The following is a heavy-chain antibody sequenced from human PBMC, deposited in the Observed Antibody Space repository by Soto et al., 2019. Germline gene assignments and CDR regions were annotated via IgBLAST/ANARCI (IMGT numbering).Heavy chain of an antibody. Sequence: SVKVSCKASGGTFSIYAISCVLQAPGQGLEWMGGIIPIFGTANYAQKFQGRVTITADESTSTAYMELSSLRSEDTAVYYCASRGARLRTDAFDIWGQGTMVTVSS. CDR2: IIPIFGTA. J-gene: IGHJ3*02. CDR3: ASRGARLRTDAFDI. D-gene: IGHD4-17*01. CDR1: GGTFSIYA. V-gene: IGHV1-69*13.